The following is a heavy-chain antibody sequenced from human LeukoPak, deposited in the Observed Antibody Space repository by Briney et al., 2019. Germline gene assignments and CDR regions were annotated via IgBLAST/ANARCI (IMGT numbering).Heavy chain of an antibody. V-gene: IGHV1-2*02. D-gene: IGHD5-12*01. CDR2: INPNSGGT. CDR3: ARVYSGYIFDY. CDR1: GYTFTGYY. J-gene: IGHJ4*02. Sequence: GASVKVSCKASGYTFTGYYMHWVRQAPGQGLEWMGWINPNSGGTNYAQNFQGRVTMTRDTSISTAYMELSRLRSDDTAVYYCARVYSGYIFDYWGQGTLVTVSS.